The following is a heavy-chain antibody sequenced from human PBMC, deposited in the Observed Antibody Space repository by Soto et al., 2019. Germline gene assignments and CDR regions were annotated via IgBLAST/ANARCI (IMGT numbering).Heavy chain of an antibody. V-gene: IGHV1-24*01. CDR2: IDPEDGKT. Sequence: ASVKVSCKVSGFTFSDLSIHWVRHSPGKGLEWMGGIDPEDGKTIYAPKFQGRITMTEDSSSDTAYLEVNKLMSNDTAFYYCTTGASAGRRDFWGQGTLVTVSS. CDR1: GFTFSDLS. D-gene: IGHD6-13*01. J-gene: IGHJ4*02. CDR3: TTGASAGRRDF.